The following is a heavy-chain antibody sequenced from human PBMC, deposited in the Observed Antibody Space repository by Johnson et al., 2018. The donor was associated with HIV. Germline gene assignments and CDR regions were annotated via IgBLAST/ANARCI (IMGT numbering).Heavy chain of an antibody. J-gene: IGHJ3*02. D-gene: IGHD3-10*01. CDR3: ARIRRWFRESDAFDI. V-gene: IGHV3-20*01. CDR2: INWNGGST. CDR1: GFTFDDYG. Sequence: VQLVESGGGVVRPGGSLRLSCAASGFTFDDYGMSWVRQAPGKGLEWVSGINWNGGSTGYADSVKGRLTISRDNAKNSVYLQMNSLRVEDTGLYHCARIRRWFRESDAFDIWGLGTMVTVSS.